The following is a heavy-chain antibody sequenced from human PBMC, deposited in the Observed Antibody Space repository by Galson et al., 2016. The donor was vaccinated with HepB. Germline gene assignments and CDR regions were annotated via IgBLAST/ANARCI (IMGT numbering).Heavy chain of an antibody. Sequence: SETLSLTCTVSGGSISSYYWNWIRQPPGKGLEWIAYIYNSGSPNYNPSLKSRVTISVDTSKNQFSLKLRSVTAADTAVYHCARGLSWFHPWGQGTLVTVSS. CDR1: GGSISSYY. J-gene: IGHJ5*02. V-gene: IGHV4-59*01. D-gene: IGHD3-16*01. CDR3: ARGLSWFHP. CDR2: IYNSGSP.